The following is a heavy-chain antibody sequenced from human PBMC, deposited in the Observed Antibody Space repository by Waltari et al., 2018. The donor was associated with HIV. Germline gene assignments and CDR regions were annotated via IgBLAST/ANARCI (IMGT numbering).Heavy chain of an antibody. V-gene: IGHV3-53*01. CDR3: ERVYSYGYFDY. J-gene: IGHJ4*02. CDR1: VFTVRSSV. Sequence: EVQLVESGGGLIEPWGSLRRACAACVFTVRSSVISCVRQAPGKGLEWVSVIYNAGSTYYAESVRGRFTISRDTSKNTVSLQMKSLRADDTAVYYCERVYSYGYFDYWGQGTLVTVSS. D-gene: IGHD5-18*01. CDR2: IYNAGST.